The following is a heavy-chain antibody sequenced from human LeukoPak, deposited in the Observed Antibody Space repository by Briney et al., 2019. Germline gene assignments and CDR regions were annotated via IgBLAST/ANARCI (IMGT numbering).Heavy chain of an antibody. V-gene: IGHV1-3*01. CDR3: ASKGRLLWFGESSGPFDY. CDR2: IHAGNGNT. J-gene: IGHJ4*02. CDR1: GYTFTSYA. D-gene: IGHD3-10*01. Sequence: SVNVSCQASGYTFTSYAMHWVRQAPGQRLEWVGWIHAGNGNTKYSQKFQGRVTITRDTSASTAYVKLSSLRYEDTAVYYCASKGRLLWFGESSGPFDYWGQGTLVTVSS.